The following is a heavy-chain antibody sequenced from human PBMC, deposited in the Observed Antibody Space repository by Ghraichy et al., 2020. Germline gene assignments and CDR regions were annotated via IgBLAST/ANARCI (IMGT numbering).Heavy chain of an antibody. CDR3: AKYPRGWLGGSPPPDY. V-gene: IGHV3-23*01. CDR2: ISGSGGST. Sequence: GGSLRLSCAASGFTFSSYAMSWVRQAPGKGLEWVSAISGSGGSTYYADSVKGRFTISRDNSKNTLYLQMNSLRAEDTAVYYCAKYPRGWLGGSPPPDYWGQGTLVTVSS. D-gene: IGHD3-10*01. J-gene: IGHJ4*02. CDR1: GFTFSSYA.